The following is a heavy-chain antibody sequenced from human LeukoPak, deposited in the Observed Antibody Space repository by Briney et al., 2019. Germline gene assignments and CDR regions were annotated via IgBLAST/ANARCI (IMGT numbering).Heavy chain of an antibody. J-gene: IGHJ4*02. Sequence: PGGSLRLSCAASGFTFSTYDMHWVRQAPGKGLEWVTFIRYDGSNKEYADSVKGRFTISRDNSKNTLYLQMSSLTAKDTAVYHCAKDRSIGTYYTFDSWGQGTLVTVSS. D-gene: IGHD1-26*01. V-gene: IGHV3-30*02. CDR1: GFTFSTYD. CDR3: AKDRSIGTYYTFDS. CDR2: IRYDGSNK.